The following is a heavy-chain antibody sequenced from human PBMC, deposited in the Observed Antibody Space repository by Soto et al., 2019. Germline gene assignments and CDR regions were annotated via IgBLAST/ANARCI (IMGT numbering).Heavy chain of an antibody. J-gene: IGHJ4*02. D-gene: IGHD1-1*01. CDR3: AKAPRNWKGIGFDY. CDR1: GFTFSSYA. Sequence: LRLSCAASGFTFSSYAMSWVRQAPGKGLEWVSAISGSGGSTYYADSVKGRFTISRDNSKNTLYLQMNSLRAEDTAVYYCAKAPRNWKGIGFDYWGQGTLVTVSS. V-gene: IGHV3-23*01. CDR2: ISGSGGST.